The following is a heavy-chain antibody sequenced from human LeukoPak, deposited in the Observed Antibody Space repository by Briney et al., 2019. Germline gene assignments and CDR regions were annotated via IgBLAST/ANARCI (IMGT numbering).Heavy chain of an antibody. CDR3: ARPSLDYVYYYYGMDV. Sequence: SVTVSCKASGGTFSSYAISWVRQAPGQGLEWMGGIIPIFGTANYAQKFQGRVTITADESTSTAYMELSSLRSEDTAVYYCARPSLDYVYYYYGMDVWGQGTTVTVSS. J-gene: IGHJ6*02. CDR2: IIPIFGTA. D-gene: IGHD4-17*01. CDR1: GGTFSSYA. V-gene: IGHV1-69*01.